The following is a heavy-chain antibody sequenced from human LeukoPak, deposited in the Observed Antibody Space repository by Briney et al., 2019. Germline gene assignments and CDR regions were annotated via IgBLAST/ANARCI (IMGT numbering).Heavy chain of an antibody. D-gene: IGHD3-16*02. V-gene: IGHV1-69*01. CDR2: IIPIFGTA. CDR1: GGTFSSHA. Sequence: SVKVSCKASGGTFSSHAISWVRQAPGQGLEWMGGIIPIFGTANYAQKFQGRVTITADESTSTAYMELSSLRSEDTAVYYCARGLRLGELSLDFDYWGQGTLVTVSS. J-gene: IGHJ4*02. CDR3: ARGLRLGELSLDFDY.